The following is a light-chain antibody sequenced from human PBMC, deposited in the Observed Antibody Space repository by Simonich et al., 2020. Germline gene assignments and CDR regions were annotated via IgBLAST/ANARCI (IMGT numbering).Light chain of an antibody. CDR3: SSYTSSSTVV. CDR1: STDFGGYNY. V-gene: IGLV2-14*03. Sequence: SALTQPASVAVSPGQSITIPCTGTSTDFGGYNYVSLYQQHPGKAPKLMIYDVSNRPSGVSKRFSGSKSGNTASLTISGLQAEDEADYYCSSYTSSSTVVFGGGTKLTVL. J-gene: IGLJ2*01. CDR2: DVS.